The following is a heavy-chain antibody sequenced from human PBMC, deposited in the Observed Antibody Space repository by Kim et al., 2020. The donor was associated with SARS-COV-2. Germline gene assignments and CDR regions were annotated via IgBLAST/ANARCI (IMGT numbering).Heavy chain of an antibody. CDR1: DDSISDYY. V-gene: IGHV4-4*07. CDR2: VFISGNT. J-gene: IGHJ5*02. CDR3: ARDTGGFDP. Sequence: SETLSLTCAVSDDSISDYYWTWIRQPAGKGLEWIGRVFISGNTNYNPSLKSRVTMSIDTSKNEISLKLTSVTAADTAIYYCARDTGGFDPWGQGILVTVS. D-gene: IGHD2-15*01.